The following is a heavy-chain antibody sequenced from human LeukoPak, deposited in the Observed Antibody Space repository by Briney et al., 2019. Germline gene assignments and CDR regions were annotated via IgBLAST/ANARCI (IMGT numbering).Heavy chain of an antibody. CDR1: GFTSISYW. D-gene: IGHD5-12*01. CDR3: ARGPSGYHNT. CDR2: ISGSGGST. Sequence: GGSLRLSCEASGFTSISYWMSWVRQAPGKGLEWVSAISGSGGSTYYADSVKGRFTISRDNSKNTLYLQMKSLRAEDTAVYYCARGPSGYHNTGGQGTLVTVSS. V-gene: IGHV3-23*01. J-gene: IGHJ4*02.